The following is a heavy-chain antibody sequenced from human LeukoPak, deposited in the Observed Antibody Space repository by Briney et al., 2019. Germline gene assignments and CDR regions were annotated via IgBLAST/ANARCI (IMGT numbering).Heavy chain of an antibody. D-gene: IGHD5-12*01. CDR3: ARVHSGYVWYFDY. CDR1: GGSISSSNW. J-gene: IGHJ4*02. V-gene: IGHV4-4*02. Sequence: KSSETLSLTCAVSGGSISSSNWWSWVRQPPGKGLEWIGEIYHSGSTNYNPSLKSRVTISVDKSKNQFSLKLSSVTAADTAVYYCARVHSGYVWYFDYWGQGTLVTVSS. CDR2: IYHSGST.